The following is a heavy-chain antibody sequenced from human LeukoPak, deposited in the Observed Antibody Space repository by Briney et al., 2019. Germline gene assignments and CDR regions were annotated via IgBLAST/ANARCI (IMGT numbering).Heavy chain of an antibody. V-gene: IGHV4-61*02. D-gene: IGHD2-2*01. CDR3: ARGIYYLGHCSSTSCLYNWFDP. CDR2: IYTSGST. J-gene: IGHJ5*02. CDR1: GGSISSGSYY. Sequence: PSETLSLTCTVSGGSISSGSYYWSWIRQPAGKGLEWIGRIYTSGSTSYNPSLKSRVTISVDTSKNQFSLKLSSVTAADTAVYYCARGIYYLGHCSSTSCLYNWFDPWGQGTLVTVSS.